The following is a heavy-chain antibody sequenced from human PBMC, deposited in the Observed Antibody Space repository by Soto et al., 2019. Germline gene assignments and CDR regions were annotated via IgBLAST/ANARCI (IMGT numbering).Heavy chain of an antibody. CDR2: ISWNSGSI. V-gene: IGHV3-9*01. CDR1: GFTFDDYA. J-gene: IGHJ4*02. D-gene: IGHD2-2*01. CDR3: AKDKGSSTSCFDE. Sequence: GGSLRLSCAASGFTFDDYAMHWVRQAPGKGLEWVSGISWNSGSIAYADSVKGRFTISRDNAKNSLYLQMNSLRAEDTALYYCAKDKGSSTSCFDEWGQGTLVTVSS.